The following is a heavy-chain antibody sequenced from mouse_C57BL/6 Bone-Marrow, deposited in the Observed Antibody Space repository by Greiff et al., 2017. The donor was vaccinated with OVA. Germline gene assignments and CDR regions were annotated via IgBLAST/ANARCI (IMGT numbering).Heavy chain of an antibody. CDR2: IYPGSGST. CDR3: ARRGLLPYYFDY. Sequence: QVQLQQSGAELVRPGASVKLSCKASGYTFTDYYINWVKQRPGQGLEWIARIYPGSGSTNYNEKFKGKATLTVEKSSSTAYMQLSCLTSEDSAVYFCARRGLLPYYFDYWGQGTTLTVSS. J-gene: IGHJ2*01. V-gene: IGHV1-76*01. D-gene: IGHD2-12*01. CDR1: GYTFTDYY.